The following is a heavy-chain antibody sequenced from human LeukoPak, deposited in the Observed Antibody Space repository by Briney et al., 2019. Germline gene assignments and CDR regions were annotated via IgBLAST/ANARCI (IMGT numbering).Heavy chain of an antibody. D-gene: IGHD3-9*01. V-gene: IGHV1-46*01. Sequence: ASVKVSCKASGYTFTSYYMHWVRQAPGQGLEWMGIINPSGGSTSYAQKFQGRVTMTRDMSTSTVYMELSSLRSEDTAVYYCAREGSPVYNILTGYYFWGQGTLVTVSS. J-gene: IGHJ4*02. CDR1: GYTFTSYY. CDR3: AREGSPVYNILTGYYF. CDR2: INPSGGST.